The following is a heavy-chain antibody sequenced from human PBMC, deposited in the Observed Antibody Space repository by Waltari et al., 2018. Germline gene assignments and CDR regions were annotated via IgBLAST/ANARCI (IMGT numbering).Heavy chain of an antibody. Sequence: EVQLVESGGGLVQPGGSLRLSCASSGSPVSSNWMSWVGQASGKGLEWVAKIKYDGSEKYYVDSVKGRFTISRDNARNSLYLQVNSLRAEDTAVYYCTRSFRNWGQGTLVTVSS. CDR1: GSPVSSNW. CDR3: TRSFRN. CDR2: IKYDGSEK. J-gene: IGHJ4*02. V-gene: IGHV3-7*01.